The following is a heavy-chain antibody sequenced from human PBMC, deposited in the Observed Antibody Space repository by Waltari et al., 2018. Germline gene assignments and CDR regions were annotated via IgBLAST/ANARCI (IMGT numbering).Heavy chain of an antibody. Sequence: EVRRVQCGAGRVTPGGFFRLCCAATGLTVGICSMNAVRQAPGKGMEGGSSISSSSSYKYYADSVKGRFTISRDNAKNSLYVQMNSLRAEATAVYYCARDPHPGNFDIWGQGTMVTVSS. V-gene: IGHV3-21*01. CDR2: ISSSSSYK. CDR3: ARDPHPGNFDI. J-gene: IGHJ3*02. CDR1: GLTVGICS.